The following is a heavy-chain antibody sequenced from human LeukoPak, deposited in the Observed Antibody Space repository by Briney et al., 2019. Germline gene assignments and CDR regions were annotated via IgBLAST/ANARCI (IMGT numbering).Heavy chain of an antibody. V-gene: IGHV1-2*02. CDR3: ARGGPLEWAPDAFDL. Sequence: ASVKVSCKASGYTFTGYYIHWVRQAPGQGLEWMGWINPQNTGTNYAQKFQDRVTMTRDTSVRTAYMVLIRLKSDDTAVFYCARGGPLEWAPDAFDLWGQGTMVTVSS. CDR1: GYTFTGYY. J-gene: IGHJ3*01. CDR2: INPQNTGT. D-gene: IGHD1-1*01.